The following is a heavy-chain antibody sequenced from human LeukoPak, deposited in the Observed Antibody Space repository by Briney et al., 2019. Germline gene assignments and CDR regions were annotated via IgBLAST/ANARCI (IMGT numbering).Heavy chain of an antibody. V-gene: IGHV1-18*01. D-gene: IGHD3-10*01. CDR1: GYTFTSYG. CDR2: ISAYNGNT. Sequence: GASVKVSCKASGYTFTSYGISWVRQAPGQGLEWMGWISAYNGNTNYAQKLQGRVTMTTDTSTSTAYMELRRLRSDDTDVYYCARASHYYGSGSYYNVDAFDIWGQGTMVTVSS. J-gene: IGHJ3*02. CDR3: ARASHYYGSGSYYNVDAFDI.